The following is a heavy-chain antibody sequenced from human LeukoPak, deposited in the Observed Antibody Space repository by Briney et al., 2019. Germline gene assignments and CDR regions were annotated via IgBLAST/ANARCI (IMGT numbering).Heavy chain of an antibody. V-gene: IGHV4-30-2*01. Sequence: SQTLSLTCAVSGGSISSGGYSWSWIRQPPGKGLEWIGYIYHSGSTYYSPSLKSRVTLSLDTSKNQFSLKLSSVTAADTAVYYCAREVAAAGIRGGFDYWGQGTLVTVSS. CDR3: AREVAAAGIRGGFDY. J-gene: IGHJ4*02. CDR2: IYHSGST. CDR1: GGSISSGGYS. D-gene: IGHD6-13*01.